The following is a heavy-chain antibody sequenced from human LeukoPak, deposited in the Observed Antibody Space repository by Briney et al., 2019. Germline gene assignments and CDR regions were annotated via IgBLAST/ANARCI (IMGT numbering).Heavy chain of an antibody. CDR2: ISWNSGSI. CDR3: AKGYDYYSYFDY. J-gene: IGHJ4*02. D-gene: IGHD3-22*01. Sequence: GGSLRLSCAASGFTFDGYAMHWVRQAPGKGLEWVSGISWNSGSIGYADSVKGRFTISRDNAKNSLYLQMNSLRAEDTALYYCAKGYDYYSYFDYWGQGTLVTVSS. CDR1: GFTFDGYA. V-gene: IGHV3-9*01.